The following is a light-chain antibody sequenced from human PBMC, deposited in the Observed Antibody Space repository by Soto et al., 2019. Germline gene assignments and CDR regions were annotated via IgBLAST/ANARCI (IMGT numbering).Light chain of an antibody. V-gene: IGLV2-14*01. J-gene: IGLJ1*01. CDR2: EVS. Sequence: QSVLTQPASVSGSPGQSITISCTGTSSDVGGYNYVSWYQQHPGKAPKLMIYEVSNRPSGVSNRFSGSKSGDTASLTISGLQAEDEGDYYCFSYADSNNFVFGSGTKVTVL. CDR1: SSDVGGYNY. CDR3: FSYADSNNFV.